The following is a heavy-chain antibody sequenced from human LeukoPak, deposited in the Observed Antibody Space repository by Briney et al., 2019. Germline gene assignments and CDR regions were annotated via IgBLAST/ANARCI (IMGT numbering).Heavy chain of an antibody. Sequence: SEILSLTCTVSGGSISSSSYYWGWIRQPPGKGLEWIGSIYYSGSTYYNPSLKSRVTISVDTSKKQFSLKLRSVTAADTAVYYCARVSGYDWESFYDYWGQGTLVTVSS. CDR3: ARVSGYDWESFYDY. CDR1: GGSISSSSYY. D-gene: IGHD5-12*01. V-gene: IGHV4-39*07. J-gene: IGHJ4*02. CDR2: IYYSGST.